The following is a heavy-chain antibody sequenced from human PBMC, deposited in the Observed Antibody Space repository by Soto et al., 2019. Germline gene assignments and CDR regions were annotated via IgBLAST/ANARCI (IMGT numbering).Heavy chain of an antibody. CDR3: ARDYDSFDY. CDR1: GGYISSYY. Sequence: SETLSLTCTVSGGYISSYYWSWIRQPPGKELEWIGYIYYSGSTNYNPSLKSRVTISVDTSKNQFSLKLSSVTAADTAVYYCARDYDSFDYWGQGTLVTVSS. CDR2: IYYSGST. D-gene: IGHD3-22*01. J-gene: IGHJ4*02. V-gene: IGHV4-59*01.